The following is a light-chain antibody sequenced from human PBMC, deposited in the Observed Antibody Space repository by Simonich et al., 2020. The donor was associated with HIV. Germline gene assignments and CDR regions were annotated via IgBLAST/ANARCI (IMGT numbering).Light chain of an antibody. J-gene: IGKJ4*01. CDR1: QDLSNS. Sequence: DIQMTQSPSSLSASVGDRVTITCRASQDLSNSLVWYQQKPGKAPKLLLYAASRLESGVPSRFSGSGSGTDYTLTISSLQPEDFAAYYCQQYYSTPTFGGGTKVEIK. V-gene: IGKV1-NL1*01. CDR3: QQYYSTPT. CDR2: AAS.